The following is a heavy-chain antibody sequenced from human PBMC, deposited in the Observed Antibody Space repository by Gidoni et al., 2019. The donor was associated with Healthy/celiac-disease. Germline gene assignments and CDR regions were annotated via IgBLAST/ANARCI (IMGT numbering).Heavy chain of an antibody. J-gene: IGHJ6*02. CDR3: ARSHGDYVPPQYYYYYYGMDV. V-gene: IGHV3-11*01. Sequence: QVQLVESGGGLVKPGGSLRLSCAASGFTFSDYYIVWIRQAPGKGLEWVSYISSSGSTIYYADSVKGRFTISRDNAKNSLYLQMNSLRAEDTAVYYCARSHGDYVPPQYYYYYYGMDVWGQGTTVTVSS. CDR1: GFTFSDYY. CDR2: ISSSGSTI. D-gene: IGHD4-17*01.